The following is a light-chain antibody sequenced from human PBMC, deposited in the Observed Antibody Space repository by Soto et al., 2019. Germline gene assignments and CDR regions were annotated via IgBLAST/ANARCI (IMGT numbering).Light chain of an antibody. CDR1: QSISSW. J-gene: IGKJ5*01. V-gene: IGKV1-5*01. CDR3: QQYNSYLT. Sequence: SQMTQSPSTLSASVRDRATSTFRASQSISSWLAWYQQKPGKGPKLLIYDAFSLERGVRSRFSGSGSGTEFTLTISSLQPDDFATYYCQQYNSYLTFGQGTRLEIK. CDR2: DAF.